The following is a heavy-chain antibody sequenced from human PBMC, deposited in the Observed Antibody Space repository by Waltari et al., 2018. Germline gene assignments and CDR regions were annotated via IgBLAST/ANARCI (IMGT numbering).Heavy chain of an antibody. V-gene: IGHV3-30*18. CDR1: GFTFSSYG. Sequence: QVQLVESGGGVVQPGRSLRLSCAASGFTFSSYGMHWVRQAPGTGLEWVAVISYDGSNKYYADSVKGRFTISRDNSKNTLYLQMNSLRAEDTAVYYCAKDRARRGSSSRGYYFDYWGQGTLVTVSS. D-gene: IGHD6-6*01. CDR3: AKDRARRGSSSRGYYFDY. J-gene: IGHJ4*02. CDR2: ISYDGSNK.